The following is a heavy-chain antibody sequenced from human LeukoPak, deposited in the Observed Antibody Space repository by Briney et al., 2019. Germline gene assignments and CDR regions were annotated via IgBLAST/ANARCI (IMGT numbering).Heavy chain of an antibody. V-gene: IGHV1-58*01. D-gene: IGHD3-16*02. Sequence: SVKVSCEASGFTFTNSAVQWVRQARGQRLEWIGWIVVGGGNTNYAQKFQERITFTRDMSTSTAYMELRGLRSEDTAVYYCAAGALHLGELSFFDYWGQGTLVTVSS. J-gene: IGHJ4*02. CDR2: IVVGGGNT. CDR3: AAGALHLGELSFFDY. CDR1: GFTFTNSA.